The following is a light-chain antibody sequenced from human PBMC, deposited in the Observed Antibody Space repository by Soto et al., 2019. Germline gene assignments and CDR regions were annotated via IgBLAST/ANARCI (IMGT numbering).Light chain of an antibody. CDR3: QAWDSSIAV. CDR2: QDT. V-gene: IGLV3-1*01. J-gene: IGLJ1*01. Sequence: SYELTQPPSVSVSPGQTASISCSGDKLGDKYAYWYQQKPGQSPVLVIYQDTKRPSGIPERFSGSNSGNTATLAISGTQAMDEADYYCQAWDSSIAVFGTGTKLTVL. CDR1: KLGDKY.